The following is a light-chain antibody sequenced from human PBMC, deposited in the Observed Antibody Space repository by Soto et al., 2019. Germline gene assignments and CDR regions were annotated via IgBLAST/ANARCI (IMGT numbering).Light chain of an antibody. J-gene: IGLJ1*01. V-gene: IGLV1-51*02. Sequence: QSVLTQPPSVSASPGQKVTISCSGSSSNIGNNYVSWYQQLPGTAPKLLIYENNKRPSGIPDRFSGSKSGTSATLGITGHQMGDEAVYYCETWDSSLSVYVFGTGPKVTV. CDR1: SSNIGNNY. CDR2: ENN. CDR3: ETWDSSLSVYV.